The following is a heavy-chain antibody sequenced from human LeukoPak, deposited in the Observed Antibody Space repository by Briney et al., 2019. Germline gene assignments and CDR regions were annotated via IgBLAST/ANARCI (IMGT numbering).Heavy chain of an antibody. CDR2: ISAYNGNT. CDR1: GYTFTSYG. D-gene: IGHD2-2*01. CDR3: ARVMTYCSSTSCYEPVWYFDY. Sequence: ASVKVSCKASGYTFTSYGISWVRQAPGQGLEWVGWISAYNGNTNYAQKLQGRVTMTTDTSTSTAYMELRSLRSDDTAVYYCARVMTYCSSTSCYEPVWYFDYWGQGTLVTVSS. J-gene: IGHJ4*02. V-gene: IGHV1-18*01.